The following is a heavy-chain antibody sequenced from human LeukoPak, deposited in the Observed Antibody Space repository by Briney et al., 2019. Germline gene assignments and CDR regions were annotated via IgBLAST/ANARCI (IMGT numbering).Heavy chain of an antibody. V-gene: IGHV4-39*07. CDR3: ASHGDYAPWELYYFDY. J-gene: IGHJ4*02. CDR2: IYYSGST. Sequence: SETLSLTCTVSGGSISSSSCYWGWIRQPPGKGLAWIGSIYYSGSTYYNPSLKSRVTISVDTSKNQFSLKLSSVTAADTAVYYCASHGDYAPWELYYFDYWGQGTLVTVSS. CDR1: GGSISSSSCY. D-gene: IGHD4-17*01.